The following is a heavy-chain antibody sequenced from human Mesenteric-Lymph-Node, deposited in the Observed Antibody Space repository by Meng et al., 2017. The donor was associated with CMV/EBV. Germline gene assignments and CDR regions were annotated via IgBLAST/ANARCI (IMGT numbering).Heavy chain of an antibody. V-gene: IGHV3-7*01. CDR1: GFTFSSYW. D-gene: IGHD6-6*01. Sequence: GESLKISCAASGFTFSSYWMSWVRQAPGKGLEWVANIKQDGSEKYYVDSVKGRFTISRDNAKNSLYLQMNSLRAEDTAVYYCTRGDVSSSSPFDYWGQGTLVTVSS. J-gene: IGHJ4*02. CDR2: IKQDGSEK. CDR3: TRGDVSSSSPFDY.